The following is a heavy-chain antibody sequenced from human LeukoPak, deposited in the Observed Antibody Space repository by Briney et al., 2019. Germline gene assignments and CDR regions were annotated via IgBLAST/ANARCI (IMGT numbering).Heavy chain of an antibody. D-gene: IGHD1-26*01. CDR2: ISAYNGNT. CDR3: ARDLQSRGSPDY. CDR1: GYTFTSYG. Sequence: ASVKVSCKASGYTFTSYGISWVRQAPGQGLEWVGWISAYNGNTNYAQKLQGRVTMTTDTSTSTAYMELRSLRSDDTAVYYCARDLQSRGSPDYWGQGTLVTVSS. V-gene: IGHV1-18*01. J-gene: IGHJ4*02.